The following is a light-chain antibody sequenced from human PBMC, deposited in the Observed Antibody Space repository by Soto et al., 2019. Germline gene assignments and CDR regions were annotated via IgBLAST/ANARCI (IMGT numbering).Light chain of an antibody. V-gene: IGKV3-15*01. CDR2: GAS. CDR1: ESVSTN. Sequence: TTLSLSPGERATLSFRASESVSTNLAWYQQKAGQAPRLLIYGASTRATGIPARFSGSGSGTEFTLTISILQADDLGVYCCQPYSMLRTFGQVTKVDIK. J-gene: IGKJ1*01. CDR3: QPYSMLRT.